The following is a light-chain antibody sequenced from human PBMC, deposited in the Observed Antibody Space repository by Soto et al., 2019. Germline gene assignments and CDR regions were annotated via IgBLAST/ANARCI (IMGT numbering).Light chain of an antibody. CDR3: QHYISYSEA. V-gene: IGKV1-5*03. CDR2: KAS. CDR1: QTISSW. Sequence: DIQMTQSPSTLSGSLGDRATLSCRASQTISSWLAWYQQKQGKAPKILIYKASTLTSGVPSRFRGSGSGTEFTLTISSLQPDDFSTYYCQHYISYSEAFGQGTKVDI. J-gene: IGKJ1*01.